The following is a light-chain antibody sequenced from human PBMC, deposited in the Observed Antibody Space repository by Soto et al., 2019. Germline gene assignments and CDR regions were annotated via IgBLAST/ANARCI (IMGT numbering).Light chain of an antibody. J-gene: IGKJ5*01. CDR1: QSVSSN. Sequence: IIMKQSPATLSVSKEERATLSCRASQSVSSNLAWHQQKPGQAPRILMYDASTRATGIPARFSGSGSGTEFTLTFICLQSEDFAVYYCQQYHNWPITFGQGRRLEIK. V-gene: IGKV3-15*01. CDR3: QQYHNWPIT. CDR2: DAS.